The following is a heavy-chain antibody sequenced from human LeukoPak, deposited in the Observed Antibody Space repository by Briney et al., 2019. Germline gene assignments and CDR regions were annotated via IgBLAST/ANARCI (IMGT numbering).Heavy chain of an antibody. D-gene: IGHD3-10*01. CDR3: ARHIRGYGSGSYYRVKSWYFDY. Sequence: SETLSLTCAVYGGSFSGYYWSWLRQPPGKGLEWIGEINHSGSTNYNPSLKRRVTISVDTSKNQFSLKRSSVSAADTAVYYCARHIRGYGSGSYYRVKSWYFDYWGQGTLVTVSS. J-gene: IGHJ4*02. CDR1: GGSFSGYY. CDR2: INHSGST. V-gene: IGHV4-34*01.